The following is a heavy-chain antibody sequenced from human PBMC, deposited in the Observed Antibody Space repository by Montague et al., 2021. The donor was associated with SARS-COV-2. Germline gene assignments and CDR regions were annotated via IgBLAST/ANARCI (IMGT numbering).Heavy chain of an antibody. CDR3: ARDGYSNSGFDP. V-gene: IGHV4-31*03. CDR1: GGSISSGGYY. Sequence: TLSLTCTVSGGSISSGGYYWSWIRQHPGKGLEWIGYLYYSGSTYYNPSLKSRVTILLDMSKNQSSLKLSSVTAADTALYYCARDGYSNSGFDPWGQGTLVTVSS. D-gene: IGHD4-11*01. CDR2: LYYSGST. J-gene: IGHJ5*02.